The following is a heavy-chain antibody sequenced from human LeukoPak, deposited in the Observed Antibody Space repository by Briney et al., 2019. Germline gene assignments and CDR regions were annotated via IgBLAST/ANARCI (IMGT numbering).Heavy chain of an antibody. CDR1: GFTFSSYT. V-gene: IGHV3-21*01. CDR2: ISSSSSYT. D-gene: IGHD4-17*01. CDR3: ARVYGDYVP. Sequence: PGGSLRLSCAASGFTFSSYTMNWVRQAPGKGLEWVSSISSSSSYTHYADSVKGRFTISRDNAKNSLYLQMNSLRAEDTAVYYCARVYGDYVPRGQGTLVTVSS. J-gene: IGHJ5*02.